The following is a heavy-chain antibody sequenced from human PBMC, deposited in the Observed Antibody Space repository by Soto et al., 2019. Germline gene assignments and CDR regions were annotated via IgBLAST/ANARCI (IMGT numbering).Heavy chain of an antibody. CDR1: GYTFTGYY. CDR3: AISMPHYDFWSGYPDY. Sequence: ASVKVSCKASGYTFTGYYMHWVRQAPGQGLEWMGWINPNSGGTNYAQKFQGRVTMTRDTSISTAYMELSRLRSDDTAMYYCAISMPHYDFWSGYPDYWGQGTLVTV. D-gene: IGHD3-3*01. CDR2: INPNSGGT. V-gene: IGHV1-2*02. J-gene: IGHJ4*02.